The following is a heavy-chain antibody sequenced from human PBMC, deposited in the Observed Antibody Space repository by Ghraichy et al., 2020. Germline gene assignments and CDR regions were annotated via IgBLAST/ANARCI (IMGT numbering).Heavy chain of an antibody. V-gene: IGHV4-39*01. D-gene: IGHD3-22*01. CDR2: IFYSGTT. CDR3: ARHGLVVFSSGFSGPGIIDS. CDR1: GGSTSSSRHY. J-gene: IGHJ4*02. Sequence: SETLSLKCTVYGGSTSSSRHYWGWIRQTPGKGLEWFGGIFYSGTTYYNPSLERRVTISVDESRNQFSLKLYSVTVADTAVYSCARHGLVVFSSGFSGPGIIDSWGQGTLVTVSS.